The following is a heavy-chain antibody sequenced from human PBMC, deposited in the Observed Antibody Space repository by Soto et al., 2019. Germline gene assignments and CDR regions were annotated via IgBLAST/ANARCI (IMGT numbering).Heavy chain of an antibody. CDR2: TNPNNGGT. CDR3: ARDIGYRRASHGTDD. Sequence: TSVKVSCKASGYTFTGYYIHWVRQAPGQGLEWMGWTNPNNGGTNYAQKFQGWVTMTRETSIRTAQLALSRLRYDGKDVYYCARDIGYRRASHGTDDWAQGTSVTVSS. CDR1: GYTFTGYY. J-gene: IGHJ6*02. V-gene: IGHV1-2*04. D-gene: IGHD6-13*01.